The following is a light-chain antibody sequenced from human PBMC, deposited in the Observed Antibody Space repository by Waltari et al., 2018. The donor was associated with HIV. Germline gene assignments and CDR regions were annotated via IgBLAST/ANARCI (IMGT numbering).Light chain of an antibody. CDR2: EVS. CDR1: RSDVGGYNY. Sequence: QSALTQPPSASGSPGQSVTISCTGTRSDVGGYNYVSRYQQHPGKAPKLMIYEVSKRPSGVPDRFSGSKSGNTASLTVSGLQAEDEADYYCSSYAGSNNQGVFGGGTKLTVL. V-gene: IGLV2-8*01. CDR3: SSYAGSNNQGV. J-gene: IGLJ3*02.